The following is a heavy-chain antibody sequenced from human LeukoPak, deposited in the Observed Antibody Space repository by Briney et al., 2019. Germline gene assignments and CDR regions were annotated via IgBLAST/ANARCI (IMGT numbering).Heavy chain of an antibody. CDR1: GFIFNSYA. J-gene: IGHJ3*02. Sequence: GGSLRLSCATSGFIFNSYAMHWVRQAPGKGLEWVSSVTTSGDRTFYADSVRGRFTISRDNSKNTLFLQMNSLIAEDTAVYYCAARTNSLSFEIWGQGTMVTVSS. V-gene: IGHV3-23*01. CDR3: AARTNSLSFEI. D-gene: IGHD4-23*01. CDR2: VTTSGDRT.